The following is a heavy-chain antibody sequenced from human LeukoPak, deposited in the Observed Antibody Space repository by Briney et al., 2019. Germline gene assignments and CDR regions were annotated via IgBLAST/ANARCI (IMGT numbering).Heavy chain of an antibody. CDR2: SKNKANSYIT. V-gene: IGHV3-72*01. Sequence: GGSLRLSCAASGFTFSDHYMDWVRQAPGKGLEWVGRSKNKANSYITQYAAFVQGRFTISRDDSKNSLYLQINSLKTEDTAVYYCARDDGGQGDYWGQGTLVTVSS. D-gene: IGHD2-15*01. CDR1: GFTFSDHY. J-gene: IGHJ4*02. CDR3: ARDDGGQGDY.